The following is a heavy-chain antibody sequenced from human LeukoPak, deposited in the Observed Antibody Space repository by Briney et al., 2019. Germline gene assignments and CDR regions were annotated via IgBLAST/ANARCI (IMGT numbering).Heavy chain of an antibody. CDR3: ARAGWFSTTWHFDY. V-gene: IGHV4-59*01. CDR2: IYYPGST. CDR1: GDSLSLYH. J-gene: IGHJ4*02. D-gene: IGHD6-19*01. Sequence: SETLSLICTVSGDSLSLYHWSWIPQPPGQGLELIAYIYYPGSTKSNPSLKSRVTISVDTSKQQFSLNLSAVPAADTAVYYCARAGWFSTTWHFDYWGQGILVTVSS.